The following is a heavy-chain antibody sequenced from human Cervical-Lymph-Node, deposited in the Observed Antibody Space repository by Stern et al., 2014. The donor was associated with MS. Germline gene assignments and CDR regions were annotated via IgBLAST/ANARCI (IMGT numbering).Heavy chain of an antibody. CDR3: ARDGPNYDHNGRGDAFDV. V-gene: IGHV3-33*05. Sequence: MQLVESGGGVVQPGGSLRLSCAASGFPFSGHGLHWVRQAPGKGLAWVALISYDGSNKWEAESGKGRFTISRDSSRNTMFLQMNTLRLEDAAVYYCARDGPNYDHNGRGDAFDVWGQGAMVTVSP. CDR2: ISYDGSNK. D-gene: IGHD3-22*01. CDR1: GFPFSGHG. J-gene: IGHJ3*01.